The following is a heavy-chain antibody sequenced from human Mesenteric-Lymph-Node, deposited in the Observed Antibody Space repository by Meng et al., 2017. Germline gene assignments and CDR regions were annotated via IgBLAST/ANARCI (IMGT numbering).Heavy chain of an antibody. CDR1: GYTFTSYA. CDR2: INAYNGNT. CDR3: ARGTTMVRGVILPDY. V-gene: IGHV1-2*02. D-gene: IGHD3-10*01. J-gene: IGHJ4*02. Sequence: QVQLVQSESELKKHGASVKVSCKASGYTFTSYAMNWVRQAPGQGLEWMGWINAYNGNTNYAQKFQGRVTMTRDTSISTAYMELSRLRSDDTAVYYCARGTTMVRGVILPDYWGQGTLVTVSS.